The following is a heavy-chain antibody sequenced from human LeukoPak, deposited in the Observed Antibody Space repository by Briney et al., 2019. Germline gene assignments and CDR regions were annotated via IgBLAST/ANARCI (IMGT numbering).Heavy chain of an antibody. CDR2: IKQDGSEK. Sequence: GGSLRLSCAASGFTLSSYWMSWVRQAPGKGLEWVANIKQDGSEKYYVDSVKGRFTISRDNAKNSLYLQMNSLRAEDTAVYYCARSLPHRFDPWGQGTLVTVSS. J-gene: IGHJ5*02. CDR1: GFTLSSYW. CDR3: ARSLPHRFDP. V-gene: IGHV3-7*01.